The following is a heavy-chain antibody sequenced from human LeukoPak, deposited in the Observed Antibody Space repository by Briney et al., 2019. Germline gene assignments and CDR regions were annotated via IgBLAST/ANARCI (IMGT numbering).Heavy chain of an antibody. D-gene: IGHD4-17*01. Sequence: GGSLRLSCAASGFTFNRYWMSWVRQAPGKGLEWVANIKQDGSEKYYVDSVKGRFTISRDNAKNSLYLQMNSLRAEDTAVYYCARGGTTVTTMGDYWGQGTLVTVSS. CDR2: IKQDGSEK. CDR3: ARGGTTVTTMGDY. J-gene: IGHJ4*02. CDR1: GFTFNRYW. V-gene: IGHV3-7*01.